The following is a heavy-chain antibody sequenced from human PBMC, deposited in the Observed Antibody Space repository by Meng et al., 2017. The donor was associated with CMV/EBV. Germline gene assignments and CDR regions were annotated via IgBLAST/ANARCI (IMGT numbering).Heavy chain of an antibody. CDR3: ARGTGRSITIFGVVTHYYYGMDV. CDR2: INHSGST. Sequence: SQTPSLTCAVYGGSFSGYYWSWIRQPPGKGLEWIGEINHSGSTNYNPSLKSRVTISVDTSKNQFSLKLSSVTAADTAVYYCARGTGRSITIFGVVTHYYYGMDVWGQGTTVTVSS. V-gene: IGHV4-34*01. J-gene: IGHJ6*02. CDR1: GGSFSGYY. D-gene: IGHD3-3*01.